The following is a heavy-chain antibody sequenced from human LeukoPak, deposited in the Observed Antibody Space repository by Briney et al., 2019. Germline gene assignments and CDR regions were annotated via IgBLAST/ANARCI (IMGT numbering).Heavy chain of an antibody. J-gene: IGHJ4*02. V-gene: IGHV3-48*03. CDR2: IGNSGGETI. CDR1: GFTLSSYD. CDR3: ATLTGGRCSRTSCPYDY. D-gene: IGHD2-2*01. Sequence: PGGSLRLSCAVSGFTLSSYDMNWVRQAPGKGLEWVAYIGNSGGETIYYADSVEGRFTISRDNAKNSLYLQMNSLRAEDTAVYYCATLTGGRCSRTSCPYDYWGQGSLVTVSS.